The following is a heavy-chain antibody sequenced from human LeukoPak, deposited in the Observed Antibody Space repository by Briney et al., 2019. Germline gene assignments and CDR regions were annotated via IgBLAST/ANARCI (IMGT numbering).Heavy chain of an antibody. Sequence: GASVTVSCTASGYTFTIHDINWVRQATGQGPEWMGWMSPNSGDTGYAQKFQGRVTMTSDSSISTAYMELSSLRSEDTAIYYCVRTPPNWGFDYWGQGTLVTVSS. CDR3: VRTPPNWGFDY. D-gene: IGHD7-27*01. J-gene: IGHJ4*02. CDR2: MSPNSGDT. V-gene: IGHV1-8*01. CDR1: GYTFTIHD.